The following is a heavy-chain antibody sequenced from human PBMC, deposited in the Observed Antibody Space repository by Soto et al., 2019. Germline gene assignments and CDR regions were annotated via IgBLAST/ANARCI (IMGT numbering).Heavy chain of an antibody. D-gene: IGHD3-9*01. CDR3: ARVGERWQYFDWFYYFDS. V-gene: IGHV4-31*03. J-gene: IGHJ4*02. CDR2: IYYSGST. CDR1: GGSISRGGYY. Sequence: SETLSLTCTVSGGSISRGGYYWSWIRQHPGKGLEWIGYIYYSGSTYYNPSLKSRVTISVDTSKNQFSLKLSSVTAADTAVYYCARVGERWQYFDWFYYFDSWGQGALVTVSS.